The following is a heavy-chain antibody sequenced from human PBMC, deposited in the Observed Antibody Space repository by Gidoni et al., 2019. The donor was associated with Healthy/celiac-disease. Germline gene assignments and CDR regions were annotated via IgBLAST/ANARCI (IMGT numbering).Heavy chain of an antibody. V-gene: IGHV3-30*01. J-gene: IGHJ6*03. CDR2: ISYDGSNK. CDR1: GFTFISSA. Sequence: QVQLVESGGGVVQPVRSLRLSCAASGFTFISSAMHWVRQAPGKVLEWVEVISYDGSNKYYADSVKGRFTISRDNSKNTLYLQMNSLRAEDTAVYYCARDGLVPAAMTYYYYYYMDVWGKGTTVTVSS. D-gene: IGHD2-2*01. CDR3: ARDGLVPAAMTYYYYYYMDV.